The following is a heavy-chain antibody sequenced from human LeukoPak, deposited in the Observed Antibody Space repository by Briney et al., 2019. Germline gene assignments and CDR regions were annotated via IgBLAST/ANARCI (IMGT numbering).Heavy chain of an antibody. V-gene: IGHV3-23*01. CDR1: GFTFSSYV. CDR2: ISGSGGST. D-gene: IGHD3-10*01. CDR3: AKDRHFEGSGSSTWEWDV. J-gene: IGHJ6*04. Sequence: GGTLRLSCAASGFTFSSYVMSWVRQAPGKGLEWVSAISGSGGSTYYAVSVKGRFTISRDKSKNTLSLQMNILRAEDMAVYYCAKDRHFEGSGSSTWEWDVWGKGTTVTISS.